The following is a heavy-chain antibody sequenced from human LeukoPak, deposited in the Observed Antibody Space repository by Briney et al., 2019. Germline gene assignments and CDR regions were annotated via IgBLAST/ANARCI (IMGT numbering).Heavy chain of an antibody. CDR1: GFTFSSSA. CDR3: AKDGSWSCAD. V-gene: IGHV3-30*02. CDR2: IAHHGNNK. Sequence: GGSLRLSCGASGFTFSSSAMHWVRQGPGKGLEWVAYIAHHGNNKYYADSVKGRFTISRDNSKGSLYLQMNSLRADDTAVYYCAKDGSWSCADWGQGTLVRVSS. D-gene: IGHD2-8*02. J-gene: IGHJ4*02.